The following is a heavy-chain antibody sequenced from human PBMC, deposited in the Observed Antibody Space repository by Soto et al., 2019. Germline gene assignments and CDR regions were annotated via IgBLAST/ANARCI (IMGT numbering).Heavy chain of an antibody. V-gene: IGHV1-3*01. CDR3: ARARWVIPGESWDFDY. Sequence: QVHLVQSGAEVKKPGGSVKVSCRASGYPFTSYVMHLVRQAPGQRPEWMGWINGANGHTKYSQKFQGRDNITRDTYGNTAYIDLSGLRSKDTAVYYCARARWVIPGESWDFDYWGQGTLVTFPS. CDR1: GYPFTSYV. J-gene: IGHJ4*02. CDR2: INGANGHT. D-gene: IGHD2-21*01.